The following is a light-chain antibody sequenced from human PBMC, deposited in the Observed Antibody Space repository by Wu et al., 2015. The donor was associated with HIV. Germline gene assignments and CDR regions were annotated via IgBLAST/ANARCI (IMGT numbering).Light chain of an antibody. V-gene: IGKV3-15*01. CDR3: QQYNNWPPWT. Sequence: ERLMTQSPATLSVSPGERATLSCRASQSVSSNLAWYQQKPGQAPRLLIYGASTRATGIPARFSGSGSGTEFTLTISSMQSEDFAVYYCQQYNNWPPWTFGQGTKVEIK. J-gene: IGKJ1*01. CDR1: QSVSSN. CDR2: GAS.